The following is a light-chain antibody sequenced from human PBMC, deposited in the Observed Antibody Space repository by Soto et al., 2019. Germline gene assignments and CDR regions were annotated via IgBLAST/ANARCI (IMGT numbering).Light chain of an antibody. CDR1: QGISKY. J-gene: IGKJ2*01. V-gene: IGKV3-11*01. CDR3: QQSYSTPPGYT. Sequence: EMILTQSPATLSLSPGERATLSCKTSQGISKYIAWYQQKPGQPPRLLIYDASIRATGIPARFSGSGSGTDFTLTISSLQPEDFATYYCQQSYSTPPGYTFGQGTKLEIK. CDR2: DAS.